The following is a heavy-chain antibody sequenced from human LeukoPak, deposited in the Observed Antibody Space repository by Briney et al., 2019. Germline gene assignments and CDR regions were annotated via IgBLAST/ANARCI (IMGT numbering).Heavy chain of an antibody. Sequence: GSLRLSCAASGFTFSSYAMSWVRQAPGKGLEWVSAISGSGGSTYYADSVKGRFTISRDNSKNTLYLQMNSLRAKDTAVYYCAKGRNIVVVPAAPPLYYYYGMDVWGQGTTVTVSS. V-gene: IGHV3-23*01. D-gene: IGHD2-2*01. CDR3: AKGRNIVVVPAAPPLYYYYGMDV. CDR2: ISGSGGST. CDR1: GFTFSSYA. J-gene: IGHJ6*02.